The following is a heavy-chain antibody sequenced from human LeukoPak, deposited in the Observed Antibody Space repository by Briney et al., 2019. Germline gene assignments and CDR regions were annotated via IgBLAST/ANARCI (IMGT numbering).Heavy chain of an antibody. V-gene: IGHV1-69*06. CDR3: ARVYCGDDCFFADAFDI. CDR2: IIPIFGTA. J-gene: IGHJ3*02. D-gene: IGHD2-21*02. CDR1: GGTFSSYA. Sequence: GASVKVSCKASGGTFSSYAISWVRQAPGQGLEWMGGIIPIFGTANYAQKFQGRVTITADKSTSTAYMELSSLRSEDTAVYYCARVYCGDDCFFADAFDIWGQGTMVTVSS.